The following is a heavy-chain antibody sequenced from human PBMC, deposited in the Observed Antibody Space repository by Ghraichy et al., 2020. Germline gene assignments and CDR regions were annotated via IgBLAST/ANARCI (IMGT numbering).Heavy chain of an antibody. J-gene: IGHJ3*02. CDR3: AREPTSGRWLQFTSRDAFDI. D-gene: IGHD5-24*01. CDR1: GFTFSDYY. Sequence: GESLNISCAASGFTFSDYYMSWIRQAPGKGLEWVSYISSSGSSIYYADSVKGRFTISRDNAKNSLYVQMNSLRAEDTAVYYCAREPTSGRWLQFTSRDAFDIWGQGTMVTVSS. CDR2: ISSSGSSI. V-gene: IGHV3-11*01.